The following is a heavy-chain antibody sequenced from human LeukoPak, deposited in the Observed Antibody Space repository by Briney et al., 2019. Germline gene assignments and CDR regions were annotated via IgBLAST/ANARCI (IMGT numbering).Heavy chain of an antibody. Sequence: SETLSLTCTVSDGSISNSIYHWGWIRQPPGKGLECIGSIYHSGSPYYSPSLKSRVTISVDTSKNQFSLKLSSVTAADTAVYYCARHKWELLEYYFDYWGQGTLVTVSS. J-gene: IGHJ4*02. CDR2: IYHSGSP. CDR1: DGSISNSIYH. CDR3: ARHKWELLEYYFDY. V-gene: IGHV4-39*01. D-gene: IGHD1-26*01.